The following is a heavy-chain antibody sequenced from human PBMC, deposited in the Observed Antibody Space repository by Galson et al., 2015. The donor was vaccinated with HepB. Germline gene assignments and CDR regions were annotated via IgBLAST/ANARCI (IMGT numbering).Heavy chain of an antibody. J-gene: IGHJ4*02. CDR2: IYLDDSDT. Sequence: QSGAEVKKPGESLKISCKASGNTSSNYWIAWVRQMPGKGLEWMGIIYLDDSDTTYSPSFKGHVTFAADKSLSTAYLKWSSLRASDTAMYYCARARYNWNYWGQGTLVTVSS. CDR1: GNTSSNYW. CDR3: ARARYNWNY. D-gene: IGHD1-20*01. V-gene: IGHV5-51*01.